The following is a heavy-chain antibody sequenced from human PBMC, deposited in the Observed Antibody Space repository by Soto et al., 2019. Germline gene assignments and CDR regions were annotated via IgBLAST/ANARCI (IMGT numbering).Heavy chain of an antibody. J-gene: IGHJ6*02. V-gene: IGHV4-31*03. Sequence: PSETLSLTCTVSGGSISSGGYYWSWIRQHPGKGLEWIGYIYYSGSTYYNPSLKSRVTISVDTSKNQFSLKLSSVTAADTAVYYCAREMATITWYYYGMDVWGQGTTVTVSS. CDR2: IYYSGST. D-gene: IGHD5-12*01. CDR3: AREMATITWYYYGMDV. CDR1: GGSISSGGYY.